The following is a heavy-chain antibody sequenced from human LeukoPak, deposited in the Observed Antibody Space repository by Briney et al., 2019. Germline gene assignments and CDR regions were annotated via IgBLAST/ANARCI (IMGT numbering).Heavy chain of an antibody. CDR2: IIPIFGTA. CDR3: ARDRRQLERRLYYYYGMDV. J-gene: IGHJ6*04. CDR1: GGTFSSYA. D-gene: IGHD1-1*01. Sequence: SVKVSCKASGGTFSSYAISWVRQAPGQGLEWMGGIIPIFGTANYAQKFQGRVTITADESTSTAYMELSGLRSEDTAVYYCARDRRQLERRLYYYYGMDVWGKGTTVTVSS. V-gene: IGHV1-69*13.